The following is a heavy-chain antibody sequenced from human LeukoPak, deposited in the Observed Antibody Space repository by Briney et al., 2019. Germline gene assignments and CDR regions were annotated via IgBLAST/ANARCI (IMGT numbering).Heavy chain of an antibody. Sequence: ASVKVSCKASGYTFTSYGISWVRQAPGQGLEWMGWISAYNGNTNYAQKLQGRVTMTTDTSTSTAYMELRSLRSDDTAVYYCARFLDAPSSGWYDAGDDYWGQGTLVTVSS. CDR3: ARFLDAPSSGWYDAGDDY. V-gene: IGHV1-18*01. CDR2: ISAYNGNT. J-gene: IGHJ4*02. D-gene: IGHD6-19*01. CDR1: GYTFTSYG.